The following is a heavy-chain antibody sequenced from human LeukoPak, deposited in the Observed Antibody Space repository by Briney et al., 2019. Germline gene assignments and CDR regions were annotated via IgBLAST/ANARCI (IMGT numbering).Heavy chain of an antibody. V-gene: IGHV3-23*01. J-gene: IGHJ4*02. Sequence: PGGSLRLSCAASGFNFNNFAMSWVRQAPGKGPEWLSAMTGPADTTYYAESVKGRFTISRDYSKSMVYLQMNSLRVEDTAVYYCAKGAEIDHWGQGTLVTVSS. CDR2: MTGPADTT. CDR1: GFNFNNFA. CDR3: AKGAEIDH.